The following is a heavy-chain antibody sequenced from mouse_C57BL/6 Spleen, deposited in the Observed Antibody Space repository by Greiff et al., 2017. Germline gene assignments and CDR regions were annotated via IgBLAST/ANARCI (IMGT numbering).Heavy chain of an antibody. Sequence: EVMLVESGGGLVKPGGSLKLSCAASGFTFRSYAMSWVRQTPEKRLEWVATISDGGGYTYYPDNVKGRFTISRDNAKNNLYLQMSHLKSEDTAMYYCARDLCSKGYFDVWGTGTTGTVSS. D-gene: IGHD6-1*01. J-gene: IGHJ1*03. CDR2: ISDGGGYT. CDR1: GFTFRSYA. V-gene: IGHV5-4*01. CDR3: ARDLCSKGYFDV.